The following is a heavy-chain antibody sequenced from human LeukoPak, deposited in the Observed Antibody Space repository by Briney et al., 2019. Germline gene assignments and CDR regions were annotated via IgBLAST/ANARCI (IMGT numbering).Heavy chain of an antibody. CDR3: ASLGGYCSSTSCYTADY. Sequence: SETLSLTCAVYGGSFSGYYWSWIRQPPGKGLEWIGEINHSGSTNYNPSLKSRVTISVDTSKNQFSLKLSSVTAADPAVYYCASLGGYCSSTSCYTADYWGQGTLVTVSS. CDR1: GGSFSGYY. D-gene: IGHD2-2*02. J-gene: IGHJ4*02. CDR2: INHSGST. V-gene: IGHV4-34*01.